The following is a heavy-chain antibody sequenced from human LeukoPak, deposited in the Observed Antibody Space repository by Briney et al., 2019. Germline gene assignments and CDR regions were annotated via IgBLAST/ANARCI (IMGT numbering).Heavy chain of an antibody. V-gene: IGHV4-34*01. CDR2: INHSGST. CDR1: GGSFSGYY. CDR3: TRGSIAYYYMDV. Sequence: SETLSLTCAVYGGSFSGYYWSWIRQPPGKGLEWIGEINHSGSTNYNPSLKSRVTISVDTSKNQFSLKLSSVTAADTAVYYCTRGSIAYYYMDVWGKGTTVTVSS. D-gene: IGHD3-22*01. J-gene: IGHJ6*03.